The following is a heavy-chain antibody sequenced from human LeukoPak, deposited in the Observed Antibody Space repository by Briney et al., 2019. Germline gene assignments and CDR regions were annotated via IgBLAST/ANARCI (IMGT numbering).Heavy chain of an antibody. J-gene: IGHJ6*04. V-gene: IGHV3-9*01. CDR1: GFTFDDYA. Sequence: GGSLRLSCAASGFTFDDYAMHWVRQAPGKGLEGVSSISWNSGSINYADSVKGRFTISRDNAKNSLYLQMNSLRAEDTAVYYCAELGITMIGGVWGKGTTVTISS. D-gene: IGHD3-10*02. CDR3: AELGITMIGGV. CDR2: ISWNSGSI.